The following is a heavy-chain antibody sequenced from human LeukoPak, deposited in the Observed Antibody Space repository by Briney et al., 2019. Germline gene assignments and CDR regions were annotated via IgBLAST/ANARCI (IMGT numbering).Heavy chain of an antibody. CDR2: ISSNGGST. D-gene: IGHD3-9*01. CDR1: GGTFSSYA. Sequence: SCKASGGTFSSYAMHWVRQAPGKGLEYVSAISSNGGSTYYADSVKGRFTISRDNSKNTLYLQMSSLRAEDTAVYYCVKDRLDWFSDYWGQGTLVTVSS. CDR3: VKDRLDWFSDY. J-gene: IGHJ4*02. V-gene: IGHV3-64D*06.